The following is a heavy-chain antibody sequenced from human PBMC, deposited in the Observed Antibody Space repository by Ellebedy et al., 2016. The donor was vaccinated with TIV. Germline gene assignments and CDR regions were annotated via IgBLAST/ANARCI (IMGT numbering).Heavy chain of an antibody. D-gene: IGHD4-17*01. J-gene: IGHJ3*02. CDR1: GFTFSSYA. CDR3: ARYGDKDAFDI. Sequence: GESLKISCAASGFTFSSYAMHWVRQAPGKGLEWVAVISYDGSNKYYADSVKGRFTISRDNSKNTLYLQMNSLRAEDTAVYYCARYGDKDAFDIWGQGTMVTVSS. CDR2: ISYDGSNK. V-gene: IGHV3-30-3*01.